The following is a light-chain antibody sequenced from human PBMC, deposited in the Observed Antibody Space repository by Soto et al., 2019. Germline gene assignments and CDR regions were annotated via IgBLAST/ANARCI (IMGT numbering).Light chain of an antibody. Sequence: EIVLTQSPATLSLSPGERATLSCRASQSVSSYLAWYQQKPGQAPRLPIYDASNRATGIPARFSGSGSGTEFTLTISSLQSEDFGVYYCQQYNNWPWTFGQGTKVDI. J-gene: IGKJ1*01. CDR1: QSVSSY. CDR2: DAS. CDR3: QQYNNWPWT. V-gene: IGKV3-11*01.